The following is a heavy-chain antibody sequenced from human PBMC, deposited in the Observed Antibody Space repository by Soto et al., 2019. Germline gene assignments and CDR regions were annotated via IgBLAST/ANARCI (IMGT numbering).Heavy chain of an antibody. CDR3: ARDRGVAPPVAGNTHYYYYMDV. CDR2: ISAYNGNT. Sequence: QDQLVQSGVEVKKPGASVKVSCKASGYSFTNYGITWVRQAPGQGFEWMGWISAYNGNTNYAQKFQSRVTMTTDASTRTAYLELRSLRSDDTAVYYCARDRGVAPPVAGNTHYYYYMDVWGKGTTVTVSS. CDR1: GYSFTNYG. D-gene: IGHD6-19*01. V-gene: IGHV1-18*01. J-gene: IGHJ6*03.